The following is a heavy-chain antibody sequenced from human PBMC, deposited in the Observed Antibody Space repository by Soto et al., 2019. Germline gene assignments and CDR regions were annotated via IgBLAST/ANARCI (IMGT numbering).Heavy chain of an antibody. CDR1: GFPFSGYA. D-gene: IGHD2-8*02. CDR3: ARGSAAAAWYY. J-gene: IGHJ4*02. Sequence: GGSLRLSCAASGFPFSGYAMSWVRQAPGKGLEWVASIGESGAGTYYANSVKGRFTISRDNSKNTLYLQMNSLRVEDTAVYYCARGSAAAAWYYWGQGTLVTVSS. CDR2: IGESGAGT. V-gene: IGHV3-23*01.